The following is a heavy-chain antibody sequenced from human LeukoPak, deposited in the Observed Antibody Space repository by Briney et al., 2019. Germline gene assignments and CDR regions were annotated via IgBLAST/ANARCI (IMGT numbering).Heavy chain of an antibody. Sequence: ASVKVSCKASGYTFTSYGISWVRRAPGQGLEWMGWISAYNGNTNYAQKLQGRVTMTTDTSTSTAYMELRSLRSDDTAVYYCARDMALEYCSSTSCYPTYNWFDPWGQGTLVTVSS. CDR3: ARDMALEYCSSTSCYPTYNWFDP. CDR2: ISAYNGNT. CDR1: GYTFTSYG. D-gene: IGHD2-2*01. V-gene: IGHV1-18*01. J-gene: IGHJ5*02.